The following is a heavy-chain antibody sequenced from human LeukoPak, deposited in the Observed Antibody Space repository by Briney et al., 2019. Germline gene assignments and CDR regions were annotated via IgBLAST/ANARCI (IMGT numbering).Heavy chain of an antibody. D-gene: IGHD3-10*01. CDR3: AGGQKSALTYGSGTYAYYFDY. CDR2: MNPNSGNT. CDR1: GYTFSSYD. V-gene: IGHV1-8*01. Sequence: GASVKVSCKASGYTFSSYDINWVRQATGQGLEWMGWMNPNSGNTGYAQKFQGRVTMTRNTSISTAYMELSSLRSEDTAVYYCAGGQKSALTYGSGTYAYYFDYWGQGTTVTVSS. J-gene: IGHJ4*03.